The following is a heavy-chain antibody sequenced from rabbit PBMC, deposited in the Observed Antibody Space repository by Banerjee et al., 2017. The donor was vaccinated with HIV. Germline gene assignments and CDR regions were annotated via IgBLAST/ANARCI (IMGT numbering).Heavy chain of an antibody. CDR1: GFDFSIYY. CDR3: TRDYSGGLHFNL. V-gene: IGHV1S7*01. J-gene: IGHJ4*01. Sequence: QLKESGGGLVQPGGSLKLSCKASGFDFSIYYMSWVRQAPGKGLEWIGYISTDNVITNYANGVNGRFTITSHIAQNTLYLQLNSLTAADTATYFCTRDYSGGLHFNLWGPGTLVTVS. CDR2: ISTDNVIT. D-gene: IGHD4-1*01.